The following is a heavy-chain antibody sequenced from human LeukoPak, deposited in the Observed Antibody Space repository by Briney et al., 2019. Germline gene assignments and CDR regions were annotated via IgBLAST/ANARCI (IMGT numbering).Heavy chain of an antibody. D-gene: IGHD3-10*01. CDR1: GGSISSHY. CDR2: IYYRGST. V-gene: IGHV4-59*11. CDR3: ARDGGSGSYPEYFQH. J-gene: IGHJ1*01. Sequence: SETLSLTCTVSGGSISSHYWSWIRQPPGKGLEWIGYIYYRGSTNYNPSLKSRVTISVDTSKNQFSLKLSSVTAADTAVYYCARDGGSGSYPEYFQHWGQGTLVTVSS.